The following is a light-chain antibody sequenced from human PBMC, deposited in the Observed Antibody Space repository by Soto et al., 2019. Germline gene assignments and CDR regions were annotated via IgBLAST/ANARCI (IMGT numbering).Light chain of an antibody. CDR1: QFVGNK. J-gene: IGKJ1*01. CDR3: QEYDNWPPEGT. Sequence: EVVMTQSPATLSVSPGEGATLSCRASQFVGNKIAWFQQKPGQAPRLLIYGASTRATGIPARFSGSGSGTEFTLSINSLQSEDFAVYYCQEYDNWPPEGTFGQGTKVDIK. CDR2: GAS. V-gene: IGKV3-15*01.